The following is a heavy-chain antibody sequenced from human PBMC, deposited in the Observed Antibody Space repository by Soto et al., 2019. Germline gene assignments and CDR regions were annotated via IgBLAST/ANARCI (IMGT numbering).Heavy chain of an antibody. J-gene: IGHJ4*02. CDR1: GYTFTSYA. CDR2: ISAYNGNT. D-gene: IGHD3-22*01. CDR3: ARDIATYYYDSSGYGKFDY. Sequence: ASVKVSCKASGYTFTSYAMHWVRQAPGQGLEWMGWISAYNGNTNYAQKLQGRVTMTTDTSTSTAYMELRSLRSDDTAVYYCARDIATYYYDSSGYGKFDYWGQGTLVTVSS. V-gene: IGHV1-18*01.